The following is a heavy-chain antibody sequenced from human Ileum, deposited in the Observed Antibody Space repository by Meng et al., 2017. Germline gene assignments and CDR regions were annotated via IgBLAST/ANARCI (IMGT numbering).Heavy chain of an antibody. J-gene: IGHJ4*02. CDR2: ISSSSSYI. D-gene: IGHD1-26*01. CDR3: ARDFSGSYYTNYFDY. CDR1: GFSLRSYS. V-gene: IGHV3-21*01. Sequence: EVQLVESGGGLVKPWGSVRLSCAASGFSLRSYSVNWVRQAPGKGLEWVSSISSSSSYIFYADSVKGRFTISRDNAKNSVYLQMNSLRAEDTAVYYCARDFSGSYYTNYFDYWGQGTLVTVSS.